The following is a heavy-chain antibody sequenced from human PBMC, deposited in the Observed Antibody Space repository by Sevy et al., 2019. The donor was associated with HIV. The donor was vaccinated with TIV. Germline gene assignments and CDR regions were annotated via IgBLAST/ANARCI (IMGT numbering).Heavy chain of an antibody. V-gene: IGHV4-39*01. D-gene: IGHD4-4*01. J-gene: IGHJ5*02. Sequence: SETLSLTCTVSGGSISSSSYYWGWIRQPPGKGLEWIGSIYYSGSTYYNPSLKSRVTISVDTSKNQFSLKLSSVTAADTAEYYCARHVFVEQSLNWFDPWGQGTLVTVSS. CDR1: GGSISSSSYY. CDR3: ARHVFVEQSLNWFDP. CDR2: IYYSGST.